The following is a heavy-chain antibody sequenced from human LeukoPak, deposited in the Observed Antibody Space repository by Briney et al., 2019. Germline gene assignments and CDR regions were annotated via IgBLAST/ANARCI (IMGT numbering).Heavy chain of an antibody. D-gene: IGHD3-10*01. J-gene: IGHJ5*02. CDR2: INTNTGNP. CDR1: GYTFTSYA. Sequence: RASVKVSCKASGYTFTSYAMNWVRQAPGQGLEWMGWINTNTGNPTYAQGFTGRFVFSLDTSVSTAYLQISSLKAEDTAVYYCARGLWFGELSRWFDPWGQGTLVTVSS. V-gene: IGHV7-4-1*02. CDR3: ARGLWFGELSRWFDP.